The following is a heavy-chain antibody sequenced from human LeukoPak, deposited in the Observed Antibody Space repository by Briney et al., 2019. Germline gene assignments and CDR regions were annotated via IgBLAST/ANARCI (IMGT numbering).Heavy chain of an antibody. D-gene: IGHD3-10*02. CDR1: GFTFSNYW. CDR3: AELGITMIGGG. CDR2: IKQDGSEK. J-gene: IGHJ6*04. Sequence: GGSLRLSCAASGFTFSNYWMSWVRQAPGKGLEWVANIKQDGSEKYYVDSVKGRFTISRDNAKNSLYLQMNSLRAEDTAVYYCAELGITMIGGGWGKGTTVTISS. V-gene: IGHV3-7*01.